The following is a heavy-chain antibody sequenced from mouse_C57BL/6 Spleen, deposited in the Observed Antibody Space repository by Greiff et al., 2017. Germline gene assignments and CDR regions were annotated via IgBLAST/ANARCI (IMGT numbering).Heavy chain of an antibody. J-gene: IGHJ2*01. CDR1: GYTFTSYW. CDR2: IYPGSGST. Sequence: QVQLQQPGAELVKPGASVKMSCKASGYTFTSYWITWVKQRPGQGLEWIGDIYPGSGSTNYNEKFKSKATLTVDTSSSTAYMQLSSLTSEDSAVYYCAREYGPYEGFGFDYWGQGTTLTVSS. D-gene: IGHD2-10*02. V-gene: IGHV1-55*01. CDR3: AREYGPYEGFGFDY.